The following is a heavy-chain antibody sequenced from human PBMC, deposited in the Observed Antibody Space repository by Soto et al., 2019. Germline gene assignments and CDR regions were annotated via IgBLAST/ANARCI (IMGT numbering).Heavy chain of an antibody. CDR3: ASRSSAAATYNWFDP. D-gene: IGHD6-13*01. J-gene: IGHJ5*02. Sequence: SETLSLTCTVSGASISSSTYFWGWIRQPAGKGLEWIGIIYYSGSTFYNPSLKSRVTISVDTSKNQFSLKLSSVTAADTAVYYCASRSSAAATYNWFDPWGQGTLVTVSS. V-gene: IGHV4-39*07. CDR2: IYYSGST. CDR1: GASISSSTYF.